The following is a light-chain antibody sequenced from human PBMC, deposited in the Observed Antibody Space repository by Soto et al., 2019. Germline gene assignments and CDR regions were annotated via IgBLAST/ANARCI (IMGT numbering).Light chain of an antibody. V-gene: IGKV3-11*01. J-gene: IGKJ5*01. Sequence: EVVLTQSPVTLSLSPGERATLSFRASQSFRGLLAWYQQKPGQAPRLLIYDAYNRATGIPPRFSGSGSGTDFTLTISSLEPEDSAVYYCQQRHMWPITFGQGTRLRL. CDR1: QSFRGL. CDR3: QQRHMWPIT. CDR2: DAY.